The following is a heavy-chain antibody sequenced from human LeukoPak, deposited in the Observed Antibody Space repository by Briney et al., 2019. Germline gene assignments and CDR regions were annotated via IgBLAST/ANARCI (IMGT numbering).Heavy chain of an antibody. CDR3: ARDYGSGSYYYYYMDV. D-gene: IGHD3-10*01. J-gene: IGHJ6*03. CDR1: GDSISSYY. V-gene: IGHV4-59*01. Sequence: SETLSLTCTVSGDSISSYYWSWIRQPPGKGLEWLGYIYYSGSTDYNPSLKSRVTISVDTSKNQFSLRLSSVTAADTALYYCARDYGSGSYYYYYMDVWGKGTTVIVSS. CDR2: IYYSGST.